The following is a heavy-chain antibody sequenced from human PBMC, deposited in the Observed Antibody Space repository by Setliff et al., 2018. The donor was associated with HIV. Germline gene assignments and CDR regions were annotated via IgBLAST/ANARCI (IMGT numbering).Heavy chain of an antibody. CDR1: GFTFTNYG. D-gene: IGHD4-17*01. CDR3: AKGAGFYGDYTFDH. V-gene: IGHV3-23*01. J-gene: IGHJ4*02. CDR2: FSGSGGRT. Sequence: LRLSCAASGFTFTNYGMSWVRQAPGKGLEWVSLFSGSGGRTFYAGSVRGRFIISRDNSKNMLYLQMDSLRAEDTAVYYCAKGAGFYGDYTFDHWGQGRQVTVSS.